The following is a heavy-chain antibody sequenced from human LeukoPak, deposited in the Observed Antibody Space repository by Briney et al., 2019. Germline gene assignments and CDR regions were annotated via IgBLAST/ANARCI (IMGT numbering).Heavy chain of an antibody. D-gene: IGHD3-10*01. Sequence: GGSLRLSCAASGVSFSSCWMSWVRQAPGKGLEWVANIKQDGSEKYYVDSVKGRFTISRDNAKNSLYLQMNSLRAEDTAVYYCARVQGYYYASGSSYYFDYWGQGALVTVSS. CDR3: ARVQGYYYASGSSYYFDY. J-gene: IGHJ4*02. CDR2: IKQDGSEK. CDR1: GVSFSSCW. V-gene: IGHV3-7*01.